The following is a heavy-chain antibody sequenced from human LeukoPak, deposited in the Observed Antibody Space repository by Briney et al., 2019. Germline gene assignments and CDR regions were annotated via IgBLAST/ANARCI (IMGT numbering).Heavy chain of an antibody. V-gene: IGHV3-23*01. CDR1: GFTFSSYA. CDR2: ISGSGTSA. CDR3: AKDDLEAAVGGAFDV. Sequence: QPGGSLRLSCAASGFTFSSYAMTWVRQAPGEGLQWVSGISGSGTSAYYADSVRGRFTISRENSKNTLYLQMNGLRAEDTALYYCAKDDLEAAVGGAFDVWGQGTMVTVSS. J-gene: IGHJ3*01. D-gene: IGHD6-13*01.